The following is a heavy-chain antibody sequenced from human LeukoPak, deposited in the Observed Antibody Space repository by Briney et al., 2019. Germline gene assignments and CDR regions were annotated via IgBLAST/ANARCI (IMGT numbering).Heavy chain of an antibody. CDR3: ARPYDSSGTHDAFDI. CDR2: IYYSGST. V-gene: IGHV4-39*01. CDR1: GGSISSSSYY. D-gene: IGHD3-22*01. Sequence: PSETLSLTCTVSGGSISSSSYYWGWIRQPPGTGLEWIGSIYYSGSTYYNPSLKSRVTISVDTSKNQFSLKLSSVTAADTAVYYCARPYDSSGTHDAFDIWGQGTMVTVSS. J-gene: IGHJ3*02.